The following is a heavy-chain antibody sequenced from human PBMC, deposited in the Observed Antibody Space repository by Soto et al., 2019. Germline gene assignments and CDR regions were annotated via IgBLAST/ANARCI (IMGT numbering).Heavy chain of an antibody. J-gene: IGHJ3*02. D-gene: IGHD3-22*01. CDR3: AKDQRITYYYDSSGPDAFDI. CDR2: INSDGSST. CDR1: GFTFSSYW. Sequence: PGGSLRLSCAASGFTFSSYWMHWVRQAPGKGLVWVSRINSDGSSTSYADSVKGRFTISRDNAKNTLYLQMNSLRAEDTAVYYCAKDQRITYYYDSSGPDAFDIWGQGAMVTVSS. V-gene: IGHV3-74*01.